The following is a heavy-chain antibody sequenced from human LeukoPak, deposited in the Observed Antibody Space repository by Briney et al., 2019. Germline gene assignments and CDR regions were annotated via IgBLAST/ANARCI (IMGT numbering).Heavy chain of an antibody. CDR2: IHYSGST. Sequence: SETLSLTCTVSGASISVYYWSWVRQAPGEGLERIGYIHYSGSTNYNPSLKSRVTISVDTSKNQFSLKLSSVTAADTAVYYCARQSFAPFQVGPETPIESWGQGTLVTVSS. CDR1: GASISVYY. CDR3: ARQSFAPFQVGPETPIES. D-gene: IGHD1-26*01. J-gene: IGHJ4*02. V-gene: IGHV4-59*08.